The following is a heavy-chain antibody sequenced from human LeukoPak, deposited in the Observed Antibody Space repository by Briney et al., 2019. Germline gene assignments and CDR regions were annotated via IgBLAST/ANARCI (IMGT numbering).Heavy chain of an antibody. J-gene: IGHJ5*02. V-gene: IGHV1-8*01. D-gene: IGHD1-7*01. Sequence: ASVKVSCEASGDTFSTYDVNWVRQATGQGLEWMGWVNPKSGHTAYAQKFQGRVTMTSDTSTAFLELSSLRFEDTAVYFCARGVVGGTTVGPWGQGTLVTVSS. CDR2: VNPKSGHT. CDR3: ARGVVGGTTVGP. CDR1: GDTFSTYD.